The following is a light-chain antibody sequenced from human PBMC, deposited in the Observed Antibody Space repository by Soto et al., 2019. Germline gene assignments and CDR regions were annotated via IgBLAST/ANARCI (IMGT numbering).Light chain of an antibody. CDR1: QSVSSD. Sequence: DIVITHAPSKLYVSRVERATLSLIASQSVSSDLAWYHQKPGQAPRLLIYGASSRATGIPDRFSGSGSGTDFTLTIGRVEPEDFAVYHCQQYGSSPLITCGKGQRRANK. J-gene: IGKJ5*01. CDR2: GAS. CDR3: QQYGSSPLIT. V-gene: IGKV3-20*01.